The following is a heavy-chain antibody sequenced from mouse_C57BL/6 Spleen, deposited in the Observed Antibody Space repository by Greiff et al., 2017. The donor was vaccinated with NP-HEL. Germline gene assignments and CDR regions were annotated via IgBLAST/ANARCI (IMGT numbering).Heavy chain of an antibody. V-gene: IGHV1-55*01. Sequence: QVQLQQPGAELVKPGASVKMSCKASGHTFTSYWITWVKQRPGQGLEWIGDIYPGSGSTNYNEKFKSKATLTVDTSSSTAYMQLSSLTSEDSAVYYCARPPTTVVAHYFDYWGQGTTLTVSS. CDR2: IYPGSGST. CDR1: GHTFTSYW. CDR3: ARPPTTVVAHYFDY. D-gene: IGHD1-1*01. J-gene: IGHJ2*01.